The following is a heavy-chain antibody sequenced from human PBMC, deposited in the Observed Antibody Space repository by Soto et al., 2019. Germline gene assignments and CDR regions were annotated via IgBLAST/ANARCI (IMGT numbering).Heavy chain of an antibody. D-gene: IGHD2-15*01. CDR2: IIPIFGTA. Sequence: QVQLVQSGAEVKKPGSSVKVSCKASGGTFSSYAISWVRQAPGQGLEWMGGIIPIFGTANYAQKFQGRVTITADAARGTACMELSSLRSADTAVDYCARVGYCSGGSCYSGGMDVWGQGTTVTVSS. V-gene: IGHV1-69*12. J-gene: IGHJ6*02. CDR3: ARVGYCSGGSCYSGGMDV. CDR1: GGTFSSYA.